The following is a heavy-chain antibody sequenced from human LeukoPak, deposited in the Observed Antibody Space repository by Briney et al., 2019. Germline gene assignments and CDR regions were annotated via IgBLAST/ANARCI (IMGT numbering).Heavy chain of an antibody. CDR3: ARSYYDFWSGYYTLYFDY. J-gene: IGHJ4*02. V-gene: IGHV4-34*01. D-gene: IGHD3-3*01. CDR1: GGSFSGYY. CDR2: INHSGST. Sequence: SETLSLTCAVYGGSFSGYYWSWIRQPPGKGLEWIGEINHSGSTNYNPSLKSRVTIPVDTSKNQFSLKLSSATAADTAVYYCARSYYDFWSGYYTLYFDYWGQGTLVTVSS.